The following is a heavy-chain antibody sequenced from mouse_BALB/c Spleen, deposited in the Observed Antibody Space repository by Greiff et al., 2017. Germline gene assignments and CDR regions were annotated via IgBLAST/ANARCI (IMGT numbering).Heavy chain of an antibody. Sequence: EVMLVESDPDLGKPSQPLSLTCTFTAYSFPGGYSWPWIRQFPGNKLEWMGYIHYSGSTNYNPSLKSRISITRDTSKNQFFLQLNSVTTEDTATYYCAREGVENYGNYDAYWGQGTLVTVSA. CDR3: AREGVENYGNYDAY. J-gene: IGHJ3*01. CDR1: AYSFPGGYS. CDR2: IHYSGST. V-gene: IGHV3-1*02. D-gene: IGHD2-1*01.